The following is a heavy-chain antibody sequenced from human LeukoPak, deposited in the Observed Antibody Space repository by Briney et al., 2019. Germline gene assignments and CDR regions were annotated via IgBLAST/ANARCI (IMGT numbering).Heavy chain of an antibody. CDR2: IIPIFGTA. J-gene: IGHJ3*02. V-gene: IGHV1-69*05. CDR3: ARDPFPRVTDAFDI. D-gene: IGHD3-10*01. Sequence: GASVKVSCKASGCTFSSYAISWVRQAPGQGLEWMGGIIPIFGTANYAQKFQGRVTITTDESTSTAYMELSSLRSEDTAVYYCARDPFPRVTDAFDIWGQGTMVTVSS. CDR1: GCTFSSYA.